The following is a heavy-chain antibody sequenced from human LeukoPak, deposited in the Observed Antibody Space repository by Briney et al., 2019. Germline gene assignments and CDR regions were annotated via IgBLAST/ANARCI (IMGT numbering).Heavy chain of an antibody. Sequence: GGSLRFSCAASGFTFSSYAMSWVRQAPGKGLEWVSAISGSAGSTYYADSVKGRFTISRDNSKNTLYLQMNSLRAEDTAVYYCAKGVSRYCSSTSCYPPLDYWGQGTLVTVSS. CDR2: ISGSAGST. CDR3: AKGVSRYCSSTSCYPPLDY. J-gene: IGHJ4*02. V-gene: IGHV3-23*01. D-gene: IGHD2-2*01. CDR1: GFTFSSYA.